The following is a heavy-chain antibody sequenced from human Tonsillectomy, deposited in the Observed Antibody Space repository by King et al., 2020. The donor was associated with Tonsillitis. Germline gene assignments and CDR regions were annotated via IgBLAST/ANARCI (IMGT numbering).Heavy chain of an antibody. D-gene: IGHD1-26*01. CDR2: ISHDGSDQ. CDR3: AKDGSGSSFDY. CDR1: GITFSVYG. V-gene: IGHV3-30*18. J-gene: IGHJ4*02. Sequence: VQLVESGGGVVQPGRSLRLSCAASGITFSVYGMHWVRLAPGKGLEWVAFISHDGSDQGYPDSVKGRFTVSRDDSKNTLYLQMNSLRVGDTAVYFCAKDGSGSSFDYWGQGTLVTVSP.